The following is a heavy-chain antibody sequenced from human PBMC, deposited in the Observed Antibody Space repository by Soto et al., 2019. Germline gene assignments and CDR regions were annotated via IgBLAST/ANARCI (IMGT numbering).Heavy chain of an antibody. D-gene: IGHD3-3*02. CDR2: IYYSGST. CDR1: GGSISSSSYY. Sequence: PSETLSLTCTVSGGSISSSSYYWGWIRQPPGKGLEWIGSIYYSGSTYYNPSLKSRVTISVDTSKNQFSLKLRSVTAADTAVYYCARVSLRSIFFDYGMDVRGQGTTVTVAS. J-gene: IGHJ6*02. V-gene: IGHV4-39*07. CDR3: ARVSLRSIFFDYGMDV.